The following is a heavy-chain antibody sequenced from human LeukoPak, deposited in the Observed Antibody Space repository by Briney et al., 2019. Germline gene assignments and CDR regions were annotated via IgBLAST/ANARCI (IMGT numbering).Heavy chain of an antibody. CDR2: IIPILGIA. V-gene: IGHV1-69*02. CDR1: GGTFISYT. Sequence: SVKVSCKASGGTFISYTISWVRQAPGQGLEWMGRIIPILGIANYAQKFQGRVTITADKSTSTACMELSSLRSEDTAVYYRASGVYDSSGYSDFDYWGQGTLVTVSS. J-gene: IGHJ4*02. CDR3: ASGVYDSSGYSDFDY. D-gene: IGHD3-22*01.